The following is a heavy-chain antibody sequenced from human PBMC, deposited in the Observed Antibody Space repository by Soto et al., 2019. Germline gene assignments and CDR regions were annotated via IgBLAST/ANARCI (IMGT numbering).Heavy chain of an antibody. Sequence: SVKVSCKTSGFTFRSSAVQWVRQARGQRLEWIGWLVVGTGNTNYAQKFQQRVTISSDRSTNTVSMELSSLTSEDAAVYYCATGAYCSGGSCSDYYYYYYGMDLWGQGTTVTVSS. CDR3: ATGAYCSGGSCSDYYYYYYGMDL. J-gene: IGHJ6*02. CDR1: GFTFRSSA. CDR2: LVVGTGNT. D-gene: IGHD2-15*01. V-gene: IGHV1-58*01.